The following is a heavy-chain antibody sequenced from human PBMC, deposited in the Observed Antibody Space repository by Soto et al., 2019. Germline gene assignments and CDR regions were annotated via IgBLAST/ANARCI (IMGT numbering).Heavy chain of an antibody. CDR1: GGSVSSGSYY. CDR3: AREGGYDILTGRYSPYYFDY. D-gene: IGHD3-9*01. J-gene: IGHJ4*02. Sequence: SETLSLTCTVSGGSVSSGSYYWSWIRQPPGKGLEWIGYIYYSGSTNYKPSLKSRVTISVDTSKNQFSLKLSSVTAADTAVYYCAREGGYDILTGRYSPYYFDYWGQGTLVTVSS. CDR2: IYYSGST. V-gene: IGHV4-61*01.